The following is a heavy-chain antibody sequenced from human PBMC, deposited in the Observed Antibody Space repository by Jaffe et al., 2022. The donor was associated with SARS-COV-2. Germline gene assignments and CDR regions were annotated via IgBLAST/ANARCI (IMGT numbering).Heavy chain of an antibody. CDR2: IRSKAYGVTT. Sequence: EVQLVESGGGLVQPGRSLRLSCTASGFTLGDFAMSWFRQAPGKGLEWVGFIRSKAYGVTTEYAASVKGRFTISRDDSKSIAYLQMNSLKTEDTAVYYCTRVTNCGGDCYGDYWGQGTLVTVSS. CDR3: TRVTNCGGDCYGDY. CDR1: GFTLGDFA. V-gene: IGHV3-49*03. D-gene: IGHD2-21*02. J-gene: IGHJ4*02.